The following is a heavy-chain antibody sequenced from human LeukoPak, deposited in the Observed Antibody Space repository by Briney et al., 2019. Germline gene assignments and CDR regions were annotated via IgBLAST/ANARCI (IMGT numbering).Heavy chain of an antibody. CDR3: ARGNWSGRTYYYMDV. D-gene: IGHD3-3*01. CDR1: GGSISSSSYY. V-gene: IGHV4-39*07. J-gene: IGHJ6*03. CDR2: IYYSGST. Sequence: SETLSLTCTVSGGSISSSSYYWGWIRQPPGKGLEWIGSIYYSGSTYYNPSLKSRVTISVDTSKNQFSLKLSSVTAADTAVYYCARGNWSGRTYYYMDVWGKGTTVTVSS.